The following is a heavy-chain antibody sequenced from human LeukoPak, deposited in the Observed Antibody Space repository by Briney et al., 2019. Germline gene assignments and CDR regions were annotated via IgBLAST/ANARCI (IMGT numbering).Heavy chain of an antibody. J-gene: IGHJ4*02. V-gene: IGHV1-8*01. CDR3: ARGSSWYEGY. Sequence: ASVKVSCKASRYTFTSYDINWVRQATGQGLEWMGWMNPSSGNTGYAQKFQGRVTMTRNTSISTAYMELSSLRSEDTAVYYCARGSSWYEGYWGQGTLVTVSS. CDR1: RYTFTSYD. CDR2: MNPSSGNT. D-gene: IGHD6-13*01.